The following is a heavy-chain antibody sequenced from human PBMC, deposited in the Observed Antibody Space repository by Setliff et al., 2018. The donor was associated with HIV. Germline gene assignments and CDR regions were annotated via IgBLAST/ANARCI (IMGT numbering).Heavy chain of an antibody. CDR2: ISNTGSTI. J-gene: IGHJ6*03. Sequence: GGSLRLSCAASGFTFSDYYMTWIRQAPGKGLEWVSYISNTGSTIYYGGSVKGRFTISRDNAKNSLYLQMNSLRAEETAVYYCARVARPGGYYYYYMDVWGKGTTVTVSS. CDR1: GFTFSDYY. V-gene: IGHV3-11*04. D-gene: IGHD6-6*01. CDR3: ARVARPGGYYYYYMDV.